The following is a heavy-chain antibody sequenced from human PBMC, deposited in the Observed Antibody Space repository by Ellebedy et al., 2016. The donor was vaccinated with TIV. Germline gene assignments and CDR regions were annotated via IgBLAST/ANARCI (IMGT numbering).Heavy chain of an antibody. D-gene: IGHD3-10*01. CDR2: ISSSSSTI. V-gene: IGHV3-48*02. CDR1: GFTFSSYS. CDR3: ARDRVVRGVIITFRWFDP. Sequence: GESLKISXAASGFTFSSYSMNWVRQAPGKGLEWVSYISSSSSTIYYADSVKGRFTISRDNAKNSLYLQMNSLRDEDTAVYYCARDRVVRGVIITFRWFDPWGRGTLVTVSS. J-gene: IGHJ5*02.